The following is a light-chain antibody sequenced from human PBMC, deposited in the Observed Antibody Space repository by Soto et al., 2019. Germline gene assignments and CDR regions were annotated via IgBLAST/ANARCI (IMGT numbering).Light chain of an antibody. V-gene: IGKV1-5*02. Sequence: DIQMTQSPSTLSASVGDRVTIVCRASQSVSDWLAWFQQRPGKAPKVLIYGASSLESGVPSRFSGSGSGTEFTLTISSLQPDDFATYYCHQYDSYPWTGGQGTRVEIK. CDR3: HQYDSYPWT. J-gene: IGKJ1*01. CDR1: QSVSDW. CDR2: GAS.